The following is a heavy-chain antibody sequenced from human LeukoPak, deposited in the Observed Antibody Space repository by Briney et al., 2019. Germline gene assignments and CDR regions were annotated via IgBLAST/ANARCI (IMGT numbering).Heavy chain of an antibody. CDR2: ISDDGSKK. J-gene: IGHJ3*02. CDR3: ARDRRLEMATTNGAFDI. Sequence: GRSLRLSCVASGFTFSTYGMHWVRQAPGKGLEWVAVISDDGSKKYYVDSVKGRFTISRDNSKNTLYLQMNSLRAEDTAVYYCARDRRLEMATTNGAFDIWGQGTMVTVSS. CDR1: GFTFSTYG. D-gene: IGHD5-24*01. V-gene: IGHV3-30*03.